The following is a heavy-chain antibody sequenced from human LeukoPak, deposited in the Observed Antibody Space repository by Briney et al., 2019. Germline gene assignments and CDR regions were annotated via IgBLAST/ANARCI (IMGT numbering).Heavy chain of an antibody. CDR3: ARIDQELSYYYYGMDV. Sequence: GGSLRLSCAASGFTFSSYSMNWVRQAPGKGLEWVSSISSSSSYIYYADSVKGRFTISRDNAKNSLYLQVNSLRAEDTAVYYCARIDQELSYYYYGMDVWGKGTTVTVSS. CDR1: GFTFSSYS. J-gene: IGHJ6*04. V-gene: IGHV3-21*01. CDR2: ISSSSSYI. D-gene: IGHD3-16*02.